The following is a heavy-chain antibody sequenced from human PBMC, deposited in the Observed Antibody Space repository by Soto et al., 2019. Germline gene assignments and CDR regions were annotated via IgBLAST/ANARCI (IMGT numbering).Heavy chain of an antibody. D-gene: IGHD1-26*01. CDR2: IYYSGST. CDR3: GVGASYYYYYYGMDV. J-gene: IGHJ6*02. CDR1: GGSISSSSYY. Sequence: SETLSLTCTVSGGSISSSSYYWGWIRQPPGKGLEWIGSIYYSGSTYYNPSLKSRVTISVDTSKNQFSLKLSSVTAADAAFYYCGVGASYYYYYYGMDVWGQGTTVTVSS. V-gene: IGHV4-39*01.